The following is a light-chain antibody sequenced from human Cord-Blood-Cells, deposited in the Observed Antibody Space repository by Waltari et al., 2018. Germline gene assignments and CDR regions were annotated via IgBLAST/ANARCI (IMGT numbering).Light chain of an antibody. CDR1: SSDVGGYNY. V-gene: IGLV2-14*01. Sequence: QSALTQPASVSGSPGQSITISCTGTSSDVGGYNYVSWYHQHPGKAPKLMIYEVSNRPAGFSNRFAGSKSGNTASLTSSGLQAEDEADYYCSSYTSSSTWVFGGGTKLTVL. CDR2: EVS. J-gene: IGLJ3*02. CDR3: SSYTSSSTWV.